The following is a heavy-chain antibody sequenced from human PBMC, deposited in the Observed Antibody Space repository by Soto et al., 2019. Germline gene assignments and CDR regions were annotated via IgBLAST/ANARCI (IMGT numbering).Heavy chain of an antibody. V-gene: IGHV1-18*01. Sequence: ASVKVSCKASGYTFNFYGITWVRQAPGQGLEWMGWISGFNGNTNYAADLQGRVTMTTDISTSTAYMELRGLRSDDTAVYYCARIGVYSGHESHDFDSWGQGTLVTVSS. CDR2: ISGFNGNT. CDR1: GYTFNFYG. J-gene: IGHJ4*02. D-gene: IGHD2-15*01. CDR3: ARIGVYSGHESHDFDS.